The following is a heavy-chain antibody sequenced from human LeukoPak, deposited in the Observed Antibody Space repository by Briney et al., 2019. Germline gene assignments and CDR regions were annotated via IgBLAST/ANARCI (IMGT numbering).Heavy chain of an antibody. CDR3: ARSSGDCTNAACPNWFDP. CDR1: GGSISSYY. V-gene: IGHV4-4*07. D-gene: IGHD2-8*01. Sequence: PSETLSLTCTVSGGSISSYYWSWIRQPAGQGLEWIGRIYTNADTKYNPSLKSRVTMSVDTSKNQFSLKLSSVTAADTALYYCARSSGDCTNAACPNWFDPWGQGTLVTVSS. CDR2: IYTNADT. J-gene: IGHJ5*02.